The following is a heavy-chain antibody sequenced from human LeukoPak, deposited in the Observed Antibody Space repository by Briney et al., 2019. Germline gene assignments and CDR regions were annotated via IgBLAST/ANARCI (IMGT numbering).Heavy chain of an antibody. CDR3: ARDVLAAPGTFDY. Sequence: PSETLSLTCSVSGDSISSGSFYWRWVRQPAGRGLEWIGRIYPSGSTNYTPSLKSRVTISLDTSKNQFSLKLSSVTAADTAVYYCARDVLAAPGTFDYWGQGALVTVSS. V-gene: IGHV4-61*02. CDR2: IYPSGST. CDR1: GDSISSGSFY. J-gene: IGHJ4*02. D-gene: IGHD6-13*01.